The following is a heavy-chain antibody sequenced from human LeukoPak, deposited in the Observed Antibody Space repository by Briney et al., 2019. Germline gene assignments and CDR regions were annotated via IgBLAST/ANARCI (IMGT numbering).Heavy chain of an antibody. J-gene: IGHJ4*02. CDR3: ASSSGSYVY. V-gene: IGHV4-59*08. D-gene: IGHD1-26*01. Sequence: SETLSLTCTVSGGSISSYYWSWIRQPPGKGLEWIGYIYYSGSTNYNPSLKSRVTISVDTSKNQFSLKLSSVTAADTAVYYCASSSGSYVYWGQGTLVTVSS. CDR2: IYYSGST. CDR1: GGSISSYY.